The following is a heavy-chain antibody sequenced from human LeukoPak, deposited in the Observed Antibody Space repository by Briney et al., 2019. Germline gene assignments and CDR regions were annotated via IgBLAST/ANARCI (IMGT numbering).Heavy chain of an antibody. J-gene: IGHJ4*02. D-gene: IGHD3-9*01. V-gene: IGHV3-74*03. CDR2: IRPEGTTT. CDR1: GFTFSTYW. Sequence: GGSLSLSCAASGFTFSTYWMHWVRQAPGKGLVWVARIRPEGTTTAYADSVKGRFTISRDNAKNTLFLQMNSLSAEDTAVYYCARDLDWILFDYWGQGTLVTVSS. CDR3: ARDLDWILFDY.